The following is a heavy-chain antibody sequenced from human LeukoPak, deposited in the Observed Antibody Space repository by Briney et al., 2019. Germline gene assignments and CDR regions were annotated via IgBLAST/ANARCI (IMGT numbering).Heavy chain of an antibody. CDR1: GGSISSSSYY. CDR2: IYYSGST. CDR3: VGDLYYYYYMDV. J-gene: IGHJ6*03. Sequence: SETLSLTCTVSGGSISSSSYYWGWIRQPPGKGLEWIASIYYSGSTYYNPSLKSRVTISVDTSKNRFSLKISSVTAADTAVYYCVGDLYYYYYMDVWGKGTTVTVSS. V-gene: IGHV4-39*07.